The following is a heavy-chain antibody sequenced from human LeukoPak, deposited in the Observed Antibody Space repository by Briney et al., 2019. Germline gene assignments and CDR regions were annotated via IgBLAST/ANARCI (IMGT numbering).Heavy chain of an antibody. CDR2: INWNGGST. CDR3: AKDPSEASHPYYFAD. V-gene: IGHV3-20*04. J-gene: IGHJ4*02. D-gene: IGHD6-25*01. Sequence: GGSLRLSCAASGFTFGDYGMSWVRQAPGKGLEWVSGINWNGGSTGYADSVKGRFTISRDNAKNSLYLQMNSLRADDTAVYYCAKDPSEASHPYYFADWGQGTLVTVSS. CDR1: GFTFGDYG.